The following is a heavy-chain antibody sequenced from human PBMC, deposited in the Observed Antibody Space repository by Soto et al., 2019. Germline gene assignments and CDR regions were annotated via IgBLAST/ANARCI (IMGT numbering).Heavy chain of an antibody. CDR2: ISSDGSST. Sequence: EVQLVESGGGLVQPGGSLRLACAASGFTLSNYWMHWARQAPGKGLVWVSRISSDGSSTNYADSVKGRFTISRDNATNTLHLKMNSLRAEDTAGYYCARVPYCSSSSCYSYFDSWGQGTLVTVSS. CDR1: GFTLSNYW. J-gene: IGHJ4*02. CDR3: ARVPYCSSSSCYSYFDS. V-gene: IGHV3-74*01. D-gene: IGHD2-2*01.